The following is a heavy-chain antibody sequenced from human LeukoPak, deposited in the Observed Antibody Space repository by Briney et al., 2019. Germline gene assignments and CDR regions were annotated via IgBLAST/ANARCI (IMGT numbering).Heavy chain of an antibody. CDR3: ATESLPYYDSSGYPNPFDY. V-gene: IGHV1-2*06. Sequence: ASVKVSCKASGYTFTGYYMHWVRQAPGQGLEWRGRINPNSGGTNYAQKFQGRVTMTEDTSTDTAYMELSSLRSEDTAVYYCATESLPYYDSSGYPNPFDYWGQGTLVTVSS. J-gene: IGHJ4*02. CDR1: GYTFTGYY. CDR2: INPNSGGT. D-gene: IGHD3-22*01.